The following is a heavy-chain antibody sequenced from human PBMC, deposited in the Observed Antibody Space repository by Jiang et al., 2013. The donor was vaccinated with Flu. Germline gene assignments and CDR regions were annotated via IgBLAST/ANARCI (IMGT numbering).Heavy chain of an antibody. CDR2: TFYRSKWFT. Sequence: TFYRSKWFTDYAFSVKSRITISPDTSNNQLSLQLNSVTPEDTAVYYCTRSSKSYGSGSAFDYWGQGTLVTVSS. J-gene: IGHJ4*02. CDR3: TRSSKSYGSGSAFDY. V-gene: IGHV6-1*01. D-gene: IGHD3-10*01.